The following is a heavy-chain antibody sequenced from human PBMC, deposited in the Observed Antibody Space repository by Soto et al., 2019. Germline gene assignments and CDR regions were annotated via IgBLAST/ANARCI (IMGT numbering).Heavy chain of an antibody. CDR2: ISYDGSNK. CDR3: AKDRGFVVVPAALYFDY. V-gene: IGHV3-30*18. CDR1: GFTFSSYG. J-gene: IGHJ4*02. D-gene: IGHD2-2*01. Sequence: HPGGSLRLSCAASGFTFSSYGMHWVRQAPGKGLEWVAVISYDGSNKYYADSVKGRFTISRDNSKNTLYLQMNSLRAEDTAVYYCAKDRGFVVVPAALYFDYWGQGTLVTVSS.